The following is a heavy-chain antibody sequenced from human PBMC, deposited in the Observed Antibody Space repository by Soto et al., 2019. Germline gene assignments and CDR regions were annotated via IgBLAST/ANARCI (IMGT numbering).Heavy chain of an antibody. CDR2: IHDLGST. Sequence: PSDTLSLTCTVSGGSLKSSSHYWSWIRQRPGKGLEWIGYIHDLGSTIHNHAPESRVVISVDTSKIQCSLKVPSVTAADTAIDYCARGESYVYVGSCGQGAQVTVS. V-gene: IGHV4-61*01. CDR1: GGSLKSSSHY. J-gene: IGHJ4*02. D-gene: IGHD1-26*01. CDR3: ARGESYVYVGS.